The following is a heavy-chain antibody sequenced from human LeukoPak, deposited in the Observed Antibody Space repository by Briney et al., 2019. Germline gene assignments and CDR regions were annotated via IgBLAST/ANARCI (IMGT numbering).Heavy chain of an antibody. J-gene: IGHJ4*02. V-gene: IGHV4-39*06. Sequence: SETLPLTCTVSGGSIRITRYYWGWIRQSPGREPEWIGSIDFSGRTHYNPSLESRVTISVYTSNNLVALRLNSVPAVDTAVYYCARGGSYWDSWGQGTLVTVSS. D-gene: IGHD3-16*01. CDR3: ARGGSYWDS. CDR2: IDFSGRT. CDR1: GGSIRITRYY.